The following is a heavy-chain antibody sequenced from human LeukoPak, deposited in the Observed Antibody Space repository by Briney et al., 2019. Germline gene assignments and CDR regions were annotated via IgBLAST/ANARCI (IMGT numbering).Heavy chain of an antibody. V-gene: IGHV3-21*01. D-gene: IGHD1-26*01. CDR3: ARGWELKFGPTNNYFDY. J-gene: IGHJ4*02. Sequence: GGSLRLSCAASGFTFSTYNMNWVRQAPGKGLEWVSSISSTSSYIYYADSVKGRFTISRDNSKNTLYLQMNSLRAEDTAVYYCARGWELKFGPTNNYFDYWGQGTLVTVSS. CDR1: GFTFSTYN. CDR2: ISSTSSYI.